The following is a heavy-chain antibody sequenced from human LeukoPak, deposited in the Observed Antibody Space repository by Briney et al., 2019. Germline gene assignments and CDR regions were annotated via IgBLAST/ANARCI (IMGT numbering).Heavy chain of an antibody. CDR1: GFTFTTHA. J-gene: IGHJ4*02. CDR2: ITNTAVTT. V-gene: IGHV3-23*01. CDR3: AKGQTNYPSGVFNRN. D-gene: IGHD3-10*01. Sequence: GGSLRLSCAASGFTFTTHAMTWVRQAPGKGLEWVSTITNTAVTTYYADSVKGRFTISRDNSKNNVYLQMNSLTVEDTAVYYCAKGQTNYPSGVFNRNGGRGPLFTASS.